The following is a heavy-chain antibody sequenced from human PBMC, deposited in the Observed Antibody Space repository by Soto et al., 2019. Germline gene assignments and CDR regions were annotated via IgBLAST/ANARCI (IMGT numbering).Heavy chain of an antibody. Sequence: GGSLRLSCAASGFTFSSYAMHWVRQAPGKGLEWVAVISYDGSNKYYADSVKGRFTISRDNSKNTLYLQMNSLRAEDTAVYYCARDKYFDYWGQGTLVTVSS. CDR1: GFTFSSYA. J-gene: IGHJ4*02. CDR2: ISYDGSNK. CDR3: ARDKYFDY. V-gene: IGHV3-30-3*01.